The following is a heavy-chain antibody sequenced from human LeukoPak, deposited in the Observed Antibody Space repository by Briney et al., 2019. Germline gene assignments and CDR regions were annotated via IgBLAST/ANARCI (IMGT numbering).Heavy chain of an antibody. J-gene: IGHJ4*02. CDR2: ISDDGSNK. V-gene: IGHV3-30*18. D-gene: IGHD3-22*01. CDR1: GFTFSNYG. CDR3: AKDLDSTGYYSYNY. Sequence: PGRSLRLSCAASGFTFSNYGMHWVRQAPGKGLEWVALISDDGSNKNYADSVKGRFTISRDNSRNTLYLQMNSLRVEDTAIYYCAKDLDSTGYYSYNYWGQGTLVTVSS.